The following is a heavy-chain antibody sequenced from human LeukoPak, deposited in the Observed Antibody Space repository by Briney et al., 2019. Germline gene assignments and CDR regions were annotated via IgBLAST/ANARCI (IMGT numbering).Heavy chain of an antibody. CDR3: ARDVLDGMDV. V-gene: IGHV3-48*03. D-gene: IGHD5-24*01. J-gene: IGHJ6*04. CDR2: ISSSGSTI. CDR1: GFTFSSYE. Sequence: GGSLRLSCAASGFTFSSYEMNWVRQAPGKGLEWVSYISSSGSTIYYADSVKGRFTISRDSAKNSLYLQMDSLRAEDTAVYYCARDVLDGMDVWGKGTTVTISS.